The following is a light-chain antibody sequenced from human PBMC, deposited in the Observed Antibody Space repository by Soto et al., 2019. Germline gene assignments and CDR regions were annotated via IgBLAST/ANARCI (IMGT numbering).Light chain of an antibody. V-gene: IGKV1-39*01. J-gene: IGKJ1*01. CDR3: QQSYSTFKT. Sequence: DIQMTQSPSSLSASVGDRVTITCRASQSISSYLNWYQQKPGKAPKLLIYAASSLKSGVPSRFSGSGSGTDFTLTISSLQPEDFATYYCQQSYSTFKTFGQGTKVEIK. CDR2: AAS. CDR1: QSISSY.